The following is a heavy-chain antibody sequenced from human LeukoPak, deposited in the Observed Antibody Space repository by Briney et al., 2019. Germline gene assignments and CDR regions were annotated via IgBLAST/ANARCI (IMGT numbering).Heavy chain of an antibody. V-gene: IGHV1-2*04. CDR2: INPNSGGT. J-gene: IGHJ5*02. Sequence: ASVEVSCKASGYTFTGYYMHWVRQAPGQGLEWMGWINPNSGGTNYAQKFQGWVTMTRDTSISTAYMELSRLRSDDTAVYYCARDRNGGSGWLNWFDPWGQGTLVTVSS. CDR3: ARDRNGGSGWLNWFDP. CDR1: GYTFTGYY. D-gene: IGHD6-19*01.